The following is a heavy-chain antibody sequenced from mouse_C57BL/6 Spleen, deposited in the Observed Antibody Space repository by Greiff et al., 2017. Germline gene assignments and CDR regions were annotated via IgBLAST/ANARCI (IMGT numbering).Heavy chain of an antibody. CDR3: ARRGDYYGSSYDWYFDV. J-gene: IGHJ1*03. V-gene: IGHV1-78*01. CDR1: GYTFTDHT. Sequence: VQLVESDAELVKPGASVKISCKVSGYTFTDHTIHWMKQRPEQGLEWIGYIYPRDGSTKYNEKFKGKATLTADKSSSTAYMQLNSLTSEDSAVYFCARRGDYYGSSYDWYFDVWGTGTTVTVSS. D-gene: IGHD1-1*01. CDR2: IYPRDGST.